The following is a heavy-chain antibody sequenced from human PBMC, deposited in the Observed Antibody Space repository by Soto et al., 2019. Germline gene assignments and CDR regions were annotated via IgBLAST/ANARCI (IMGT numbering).Heavy chain of an antibody. J-gene: IGHJ6*02. Sequence: GGSLRLSCAASGFTVSSNYMSWVRQAPGKGLEWVSVIYSGGSTYYADSVKGRFTISRDNSKNTLYLQMNSLRAEDTAVYYCARDNGITQLPYYYYGMDVWGQGTTVAVSS. CDR1: GFTVSSNY. V-gene: IGHV3-66*01. CDR3: ARDNGITQLPYYYYGMDV. D-gene: IGHD2-2*01. CDR2: IYSGGST.